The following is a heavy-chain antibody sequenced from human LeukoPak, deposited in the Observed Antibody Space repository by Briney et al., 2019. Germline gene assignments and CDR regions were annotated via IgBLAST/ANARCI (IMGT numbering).Heavy chain of an antibody. CDR1: GFIFSSYA. J-gene: IGHJ4*02. CDR3: AVSVRFERVWHYFNN. D-gene: IGHD3-9*01. Sequence: GGSLRLSCAASGFIFSSYAMNWVRQAPGKGLKWVSGISESGAITHYADSVKGRFTISRDNSKTTVFLQMNSLRAEDTAVYYCAVSVRFERVWHYFNNWGQGTQVTVSS. CDR2: ISESGAIT. V-gene: IGHV3-23*01.